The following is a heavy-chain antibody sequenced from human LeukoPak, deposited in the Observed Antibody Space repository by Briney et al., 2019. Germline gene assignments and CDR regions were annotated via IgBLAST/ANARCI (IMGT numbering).Heavy chain of an antibody. Sequence: ASVKVSCKASGYTFTGYSMHRVRQAPGQGLEWMGWISPNRGGTNYAQKFQGRVTLTRDTSITTVYMELSSLRSDDTAVYYCAREISRTLFYWGQGALVTVSS. D-gene: IGHD2-15*01. CDR2: ISPNRGGT. V-gene: IGHV1-2*02. CDR1: GYTFTGYS. CDR3: AREISRTLFY. J-gene: IGHJ4*02.